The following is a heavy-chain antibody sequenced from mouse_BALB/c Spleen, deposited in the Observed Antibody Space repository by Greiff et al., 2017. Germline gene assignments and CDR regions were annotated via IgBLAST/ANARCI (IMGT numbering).Heavy chain of an antibody. D-gene: IGHD1-1*01. CDR1: GFAFSSYD. CDR3: ATNYGSRGFDY. V-gene: IGHV5-12-1*01. Sequence: EVMLVESGGGLVKPGGSLKLSCAASGFAFSSYDMSWVRQTPEKRLEWVAYISSGGGSTYYPDTVKGRFTISRDNAKNTLYLQMSSLKSEDTAMYYCATNYGSRGFDYWGQGTTLTVSS. CDR2: ISSGGGST. J-gene: IGHJ2*01.